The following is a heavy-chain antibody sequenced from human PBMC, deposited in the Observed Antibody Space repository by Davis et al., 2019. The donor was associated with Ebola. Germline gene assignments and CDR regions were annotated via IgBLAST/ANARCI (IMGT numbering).Heavy chain of an antibody. V-gene: IGHV4-59*12. D-gene: IGHD3-10*01. J-gene: IGHJ4*02. CDR1: GGSISSYY. CDR3: AREWESFGD. Sequence: PSETLSLTCTVSGGSISSYYWSWIRQPPGKGLEWIGYIYYSGSTNYNPSLKSRVTMSVDTSKNQFSLKLSSVTAADTAVYYCAREWESFGDWGQGTLVTVSS. CDR2: IYYSGST.